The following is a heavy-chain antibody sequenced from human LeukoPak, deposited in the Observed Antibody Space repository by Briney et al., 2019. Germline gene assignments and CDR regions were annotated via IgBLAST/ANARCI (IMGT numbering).Heavy chain of an antibody. J-gene: IGHJ4*02. Sequence: GGSLRLSCAASGFTFSSYIMNWVRQAPGKGLEWVSSISSSSSYIYYADSVKGRFTISRDNAKNSLYLQMNSLRAEDTAVYYCARDRADIVVVPAAPGDYWGQGTLVTVSS. V-gene: IGHV3-21*01. CDR3: ARDRADIVVVPAAPGDY. CDR1: GFTFSSYI. CDR2: ISSSSSYI. D-gene: IGHD2-2*01.